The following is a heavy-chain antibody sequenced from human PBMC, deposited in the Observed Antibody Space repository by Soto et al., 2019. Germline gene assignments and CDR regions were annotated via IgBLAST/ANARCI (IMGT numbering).Heavy chain of an antibody. CDR2: IYPGDSDT. Sequence: PGESLKISCKGSGYSLTSYWIGWVRQMPGKGLEWMGIIYPGDSDTRYSPSFQGQVTISADKSISTAYLQWSSLKASDTAMYYCARLRYCSSTSCLGTPHYYYYYGMDVWGQGTTVTVSS. D-gene: IGHD2-2*01. CDR3: ARLRYCSSTSCLGTPHYYYYYGMDV. J-gene: IGHJ6*02. V-gene: IGHV5-51*01. CDR1: GYSLTSYW.